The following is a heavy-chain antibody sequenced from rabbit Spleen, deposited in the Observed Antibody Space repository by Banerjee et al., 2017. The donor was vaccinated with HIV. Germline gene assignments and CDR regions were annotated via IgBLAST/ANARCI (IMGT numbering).Heavy chain of an antibody. CDR1: GFSFSSNDY. D-gene: IGHD7-1*01. CDR2: IAGDSSGFT. V-gene: IGHV1S40*01. J-gene: IGHJ6*01. Sequence: QSLEESGGDLVKPGASLTLTCTASGFSFSSNDYMCWVRQAPGKGLEWISCIAGDSSGFTYSATWAKGRFTCSKTSSTTVTLQMTSLTVADTATYFCARDTGTSFSSYGMDLWGQGTLVTVS. CDR3: ARDTGTSFSSYGMDL.